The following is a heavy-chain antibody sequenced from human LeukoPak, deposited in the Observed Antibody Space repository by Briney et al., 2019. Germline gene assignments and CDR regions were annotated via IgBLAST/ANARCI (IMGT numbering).Heavy chain of an antibody. CDR2: IQHDGTNK. CDR3: AKTFGPSSGYYYFDY. Sequence: GGSLRLSCAASGFTFGSYGMHWVRQAPGKGLEGVTLIQHDGTNKYYADSVKGRFTISRDNSKNTLYLQMNSLRAEDTAVYYCAKTFGPSSGYYYFDYWGQGTLVTVSS. CDR1: GFTFGSYG. V-gene: IGHV3-30*02. D-gene: IGHD3-22*01. J-gene: IGHJ4*02.